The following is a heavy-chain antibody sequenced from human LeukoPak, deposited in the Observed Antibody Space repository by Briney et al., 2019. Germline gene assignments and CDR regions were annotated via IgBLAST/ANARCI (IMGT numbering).Heavy chain of an antibody. D-gene: IGHD6-19*01. Sequence: SVKVSCKASGGIFDNYVITWVRQVPGQGLEWMGRIMPIVAVTNYAQKLQGRVTITVDKSTFTAYMELSGLSSEDTAVYYCARVLLGSGWLIDYWGQGTLVTVSS. CDR2: IMPIVAVT. J-gene: IGHJ4*02. CDR1: GGIFDNYV. V-gene: IGHV1-69*04. CDR3: ARVLLGSGWLIDY.